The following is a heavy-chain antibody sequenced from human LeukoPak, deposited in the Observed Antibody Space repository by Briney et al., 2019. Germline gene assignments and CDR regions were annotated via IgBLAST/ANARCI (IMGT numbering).Heavy chain of an antibody. Sequence: SETLSLTCTVSGDSISSGNYYWTWIRQPAGKGLEWIGRIYTSGSTNYNPSLKSRVTISVDTSKNQFSLKLSSVTAADTAVYYCARCSAPDLERSPSPRIRDFWSGWGDFNWFDPWGQGTLVTVSS. CDR1: GDSISSGNYY. V-gene: IGHV4-61*02. D-gene: IGHD3-3*01. CDR3: ARCSAPDLERSPSPRIRDFWSGWGDFNWFDP. CDR2: IYTSGST. J-gene: IGHJ5*02.